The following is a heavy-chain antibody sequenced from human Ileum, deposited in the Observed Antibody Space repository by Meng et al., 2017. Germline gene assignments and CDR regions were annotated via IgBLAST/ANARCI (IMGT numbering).Heavy chain of an antibody. Sequence: QVQRQESGPRLVRPSETRSLACTVSGGSVSSGSYYWSWIRQPPGKGLEWIGHIYYSGSTNYNPSLKSRVTISVDMSKNQFSLKLNSVTAADTAIYFCARSSTSPASYFFDYWGQGILVTVSS. CDR3: ARSSTSPASYFFDY. CDR2: IYYSGST. V-gene: IGHV4-61*01. D-gene: IGHD6-6*01. CDR1: GGSVSSGSYY. J-gene: IGHJ4*02.